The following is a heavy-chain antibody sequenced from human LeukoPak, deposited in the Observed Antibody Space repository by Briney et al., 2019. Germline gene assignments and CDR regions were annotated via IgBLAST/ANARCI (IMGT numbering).Heavy chain of an antibody. J-gene: IGHJ6*02. V-gene: IGHV3-23*01. CDR2: ISGSGAYT. CDR3: ARDTSFNYGAHAMDV. CDR1: GFTFYNYA. Sequence: GGSLRLSCAASGFTFYNYAMNWVRQAPGKGLEWVLGISGSGAYTYYADSVKGRFTISRDNSKNTLYLRLDSLSGEDTAIYYCARDTSFNYGAHAMDVWGQGTTVTVSS. D-gene: IGHD4/OR15-4a*01.